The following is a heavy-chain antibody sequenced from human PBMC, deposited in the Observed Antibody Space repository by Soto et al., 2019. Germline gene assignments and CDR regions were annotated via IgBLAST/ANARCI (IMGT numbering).Heavy chain of an antibody. CDR2: INHSGST. D-gene: IGHD1-1*01. Sequence: QVQLQQWGAGLLKPSETLSLTCAVYGGSFSGYYWGWIRQPPGKGLEWIGEINHSGSTNYNPSLKSRVTISVDTSKNQFSLKLSSVTAADTAVYYCARGSTGAGLDVWGKGTTVTVSS. CDR1: GGSFSGYY. V-gene: IGHV4-34*01. J-gene: IGHJ6*04. CDR3: ARGSTGAGLDV.